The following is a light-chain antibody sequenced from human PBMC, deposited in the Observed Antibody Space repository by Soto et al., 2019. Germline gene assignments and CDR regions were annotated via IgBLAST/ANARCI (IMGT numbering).Light chain of an antibody. V-gene: IGKV1-27*01. Sequence: DIQMTQSPSSLSASVGDRVTITCRASQGISSSLAWYQHKPGKVPELLIYAASTLHSGVPSRFSGSGSGTDFTLTISSLQTADVATYYCQEYYSPPFTFGPGAKVNFK. CDR3: QEYYSPPFT. J-gene: IGKJ3*01. CDR2: AAS. CDR1: QGISSS.